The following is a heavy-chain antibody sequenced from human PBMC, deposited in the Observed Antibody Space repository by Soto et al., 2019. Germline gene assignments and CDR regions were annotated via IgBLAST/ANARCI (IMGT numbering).Heavy chain of an antibody. CDR2: INAGKGDT. D-gene: IGHD1-26*01. Sequence: GASVKVSCKASGYTFTSYGISWVRQAPGQGLEWMGWINAGKGDTKYPQRFQGRVTITRDTSAGTVYMQLSSLTSGDTAVYYCARDDSGFSGSHYIDYFNYWGQGALVTAPQ. CDR3: ARDDSGFSGSHYIDYFNY. V-gene: IGHV1-18*01. CDR1: GYTFTSYG. J-gene: IGHJ4*02.